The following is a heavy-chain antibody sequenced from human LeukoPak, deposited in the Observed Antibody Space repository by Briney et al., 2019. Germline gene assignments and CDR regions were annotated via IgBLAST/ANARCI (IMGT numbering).Heavy chain of an antibody. Sequence: GGSLRLSCAASGFTFSSYWMSWVRQAPGKGLAWVSYISSSGSTILHADSVKGRFTISRDNAKNSLYLQMNSLRAEDTAVYYCARGRRYSGYGVFDYWGQGTLVTVSS. J-gene: IGHJ4*02. D-gene: IGHD5-12*01. CDR1: GFTFSSYW. V-gene: IGHV3-48*04. CDR2: ISSSGSTI. CDR3: ARGRRYSGYGVFDY.